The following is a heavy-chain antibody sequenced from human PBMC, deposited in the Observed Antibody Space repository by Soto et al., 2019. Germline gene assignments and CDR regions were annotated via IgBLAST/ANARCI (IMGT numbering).Heavy chain of an antibody. J-gene: IGHJ6*02. D-gene: IGHD2-2*01. CDR3: ARSDDIVVVPAAIGPHYYYGMDV. CDR2: ISGSGGST. CDR1: GFTFSSYA. Sequence: PGGSLRLSCAASGFTFSSYAMSWVRQAPGKXLEWVSAISGSGGSTYYADSVKGRFTISRDNSKNTLYLQMNSLRAEDTAVYYCARSDDIVVVPAAIGPHYYYGMDVWGQGTTVTVSS. V-gene: IGHV3-23*01.